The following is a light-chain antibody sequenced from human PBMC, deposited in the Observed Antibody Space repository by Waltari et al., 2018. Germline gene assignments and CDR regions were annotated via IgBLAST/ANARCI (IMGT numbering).Light chain of an antibody. J-gene: IGLJ2*01. V-gene: IGLV2-11*01. Sequence: QSALTQPRSVSGSPGQSVTISCTGTSSDVGGYNYVSWYQKHPGKAPKLMIYDVSKRPSGVPDRFSVSKSGNTASLTISGLQAEDEADYYCCSYAGSYTFGVFGGGTKLTVL. CDR3: CSYAGSYTFGV. CDR1: SSDVGGYNY. CDR2: DVS.